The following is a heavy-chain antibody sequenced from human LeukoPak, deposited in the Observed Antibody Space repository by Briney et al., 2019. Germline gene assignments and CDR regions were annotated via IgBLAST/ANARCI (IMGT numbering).Heavy chain of an antibody. CDR1: GFTFSDYY. CDR3: ERGWGHYDGFDY. V-gene: IGHV3-11*01. J-gene: IGHJ4*02. CDR2: ISSSGSTI. D-gene: IGHD3-16*01. Sequence: GSLRLSCAASGFTFSDYYMSWIRRAPGKGLEWVSDISSSGSTIYYADSLRCRFTISRDNAKNSLFLQMNNLRAEDSAFYYCERGWGHYDGFDYWGQGTLVTVSS.